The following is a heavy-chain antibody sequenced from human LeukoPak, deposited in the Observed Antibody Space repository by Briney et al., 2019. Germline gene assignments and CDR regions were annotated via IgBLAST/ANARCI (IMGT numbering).Heavy chain of an antibody. CDR1: GGSISSRSYY. Sequence: SETLSLTCTASGGSISSRSYYWGWIRQPPGKGLEWIGSIYYSGSTYYNPSLKSRVTISVDTSKNQFSLRLSSVTAADTAVYYCAKNASTVVTPGGWFDPWGQGTLVTVSS. D-gene: IGHD4-23*01. CDR3: AKNASTVVTPGGWFDP. CDR2: IYYSGST. V-gene: IGHV4-39*01. J-gene: IGHJ5*02.